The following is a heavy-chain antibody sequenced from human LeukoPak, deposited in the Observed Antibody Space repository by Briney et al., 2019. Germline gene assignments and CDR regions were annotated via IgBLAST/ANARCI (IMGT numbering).Heavy chain of an antibody. Sequence: GGSLRLSCAASGFTFSTYAMSWVRQAPGKGLEWVANIKQDGSEKYYVDSVKGRFTISRDNAKNSLYLQMNSLRAEDTAVYYCARPLGDYGDPLDYWGQGTPVTVSS. V-gene: IGHV3-7*01. J-gene: IGHJ4*02. D-gene: IGHD4-17*01. CDR1: GFTFSTYA. CDR3: ARPLGDYGDPLDY. CDR2: IKQDGSEK.